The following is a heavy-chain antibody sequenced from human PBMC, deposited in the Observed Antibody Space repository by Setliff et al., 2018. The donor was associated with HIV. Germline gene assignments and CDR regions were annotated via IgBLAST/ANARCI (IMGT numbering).Heavy chain of an antibody. CDR2: INPSSGDT. V-gene: IGHV1-2*02. J-gene: IGHJ4*02. CDR3: ARGSGPRVVVAAPFDY. D-gene: IGHD2-15*01. CDR1: GYSFTGNY. Sequence: ASVKVSCKASGYSFTGNYLHWVRQVPGQGPEWMAWINPSSGDTQYAQEFQGRVTVTRDTSISTAYMDLSGLRSDDTAVYYCARGSGPRVVVAAPFDYWGQGTLVTVSS.